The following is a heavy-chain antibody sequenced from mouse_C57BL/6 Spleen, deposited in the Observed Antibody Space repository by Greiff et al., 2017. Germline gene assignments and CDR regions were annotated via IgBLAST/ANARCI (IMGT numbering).Heavy chain of an antibody. CDR2: IDPSDSYT. D-gene: IGHD2-3*01. V-gene: IGHV1-59*01. CDR1: GYTFTSYW. CDR3: ARNDGYSDY. Sequence: QVQLKQPGAELVRPGTSVKLSCKASGYTFTSYWMHWVKQRPGQGLEWIGVIDPSDSYTNYNQKFKGKATLTVDTSSSTAYMQLSSLTSEDSAVYYCARNDGYSDYWGQGTTLTVSS. J-gene: IGHJ2*01.